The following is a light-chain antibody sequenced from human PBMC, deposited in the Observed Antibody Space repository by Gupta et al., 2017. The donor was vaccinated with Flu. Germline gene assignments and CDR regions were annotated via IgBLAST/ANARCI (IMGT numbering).Light chain of an antibody. CDR2: KTS. V-gene: IGKV1-5*03. Sequence: DIQMTQSPSTLSAYVGDRVTITCRASQTISSNWLAWYQQKPGEAPKILIYKTSTLESGVPSRFSGSGSGTEFTLTISALQPDDFATYYCQQYKPYSWTFGQGTKVEIK. CDR3: QQYKPYSWT. J-gene: IGKJ1*01. CDR1: QTISSNW.